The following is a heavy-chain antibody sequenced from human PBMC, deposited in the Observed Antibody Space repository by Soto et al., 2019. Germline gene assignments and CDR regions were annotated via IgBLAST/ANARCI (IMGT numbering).Heavy chain of an antibody. V-gene: IGHV4-30-4*01. D-gene: IGHD3-22*01. J-gene: IGHJ4*02. Sequence: QVQLQESGPGLVKPSQTLSLTCTVSGGSISSGDYYWSWIRQPPGKGLEWSGYIYYSGSTYYNPSLKSRVTISVDTSKNQFSLKLSSVTAADTAVYYCARFITYYYDSSGYYFDYWGQGTLVTVSS. CDR3: ARFITYYYDSSGYYFDY. CDR1: GGSISSGDYY. CDR2: IYYSGST.